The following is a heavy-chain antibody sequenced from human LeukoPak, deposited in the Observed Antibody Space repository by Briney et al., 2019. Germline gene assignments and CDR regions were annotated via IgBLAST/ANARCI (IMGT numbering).Heavy chain of an antibody. J-gene: IGHJ4*02. CDR2: IYHSGST. CDR1: GYSISSGYY. Sequence: SETLSLTCTVSGYSISSGYYWGWIRQPPGKGLEWIGSIYHSGSTYYNPSLKSRVTISVDTSKNQFSLKLSSVTAADTAVYYCAAGPAEYSSSYYFDYWGQGTLVTVSS. CDR3: AAGPAEYSSSYYFDY. V-gene: IGHV4-38-2*02. D-gene: IGHD6-6*01.